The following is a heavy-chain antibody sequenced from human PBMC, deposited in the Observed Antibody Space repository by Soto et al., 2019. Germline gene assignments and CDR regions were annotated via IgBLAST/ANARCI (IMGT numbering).Heavy chain of an antibody. J-gene: IGHJ3*02. CDR1: GFTFSSYA. D-gene: IGHD3-3*01. V-gene: IGHV3-64*01. Sequence: PGGSLRLSCAASGFTFSSYAMSWVRQAPGKGLEWVSAISSNGGSTYYANSVKGRFTISRDNSKNTLYLHMGSLRAEDMAVYYCARGTYYDFWSGSLDAFDIWGQGTMVTVSS. CDR3: ARGTYYDFWSGSLDAFDI. CDR2: ISSNGGST.